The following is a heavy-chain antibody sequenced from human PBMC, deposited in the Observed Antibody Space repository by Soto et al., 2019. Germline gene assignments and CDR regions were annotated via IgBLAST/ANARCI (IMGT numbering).Heavy chain of an antibody. V-gene: IGHV3-23*01. CDR3: ATSGPSTTGGLMS. CDR1: GFTFSTND. J-gene: IGHJ5*02. Sequence: EVQLLESGGGLVQPGGSRRLSWAASGFTFSTNDMGWVRQAPGTGLEWVSLISGSGGSTYYAGSVRGRFTISRDNSNDTLHLLMTGLRAADTAQDYWATSGPSTTGGLMSWGQGALVTVSS. CDR2: ISGSGGST. D-gene: IGHD1-1*01.